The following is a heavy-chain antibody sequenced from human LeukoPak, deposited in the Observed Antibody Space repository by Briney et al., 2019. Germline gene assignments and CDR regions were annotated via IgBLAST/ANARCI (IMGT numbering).Heavy chain of an antibody. V-gene: IGHV3-21*01. CDR3: ATSSGYYDSSGPLDY. CDR1: GFIFSSYS. D-gene: IGHD3-22*01. Sequence: GGSLRLSCAASGFIFSSYSMNWVRQAPGKGLEWVSSISRTSSYIYYADSVKGRFTISRDNSKNTLYLQMNSLRAEDTAVYYCATSSGYYDSSGPLDYWGQGTLVTVSS. J-gene: IGHJ4*02. CDR2: ISRTSSYI.